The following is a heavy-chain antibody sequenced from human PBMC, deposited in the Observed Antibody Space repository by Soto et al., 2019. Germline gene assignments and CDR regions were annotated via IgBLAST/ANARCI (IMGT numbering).Heavy chain of an antibody. CDR3: AKRDGYDFPCGMDV. CDR2: ISGSGGST. V-gene: IGHV3-23*01. D-gene: IGHD5-12*01. J-gene: IGHJ6*02. CDR1: GFTFSSYA. Sequence: LRLSCAASGFTFSSYAMSWVRQAPGKGLEWVSAISGSGGSTYYADSVKGRFTISRDNSKNTLYLQMNSLRAEDTAVYYCAKRDGYDFPCGMDVWGQGTTVTVSS.